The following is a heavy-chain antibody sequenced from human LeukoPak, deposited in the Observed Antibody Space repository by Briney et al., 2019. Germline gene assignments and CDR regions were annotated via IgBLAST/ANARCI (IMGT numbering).Heavy chain of an antibody. CDR3: ARVRIDSDDAFVN. D-gene: IGHD1-14*01. CDR2: INPSGGST. Sequence: ASVKVSCKASGGTFRSYAISWVRQPPGQGLEWMGIINPSGGSTSYAQKFPGRVTMTRDTSTSTISMELRSKRSEATAVYDCARVRIDSDDAFVNWGQETMVTVSS. V-gene: IGHV1-46*01. CDR1: GGTFRSYA. J-gene: IGHJ3*02.